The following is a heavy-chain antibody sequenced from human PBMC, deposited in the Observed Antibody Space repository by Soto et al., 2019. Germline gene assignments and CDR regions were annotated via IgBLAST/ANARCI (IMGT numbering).Heavy chain of an antibody. Sequence: EVQLVESGGGLVQPGGSLRLSCAASGFTVSSNYMSWVRQAPGKGLEWVSVIYIDGSTYYADSVKGRFTISRHNSKNTLYLQMNSLRTAETAVYYCAATRLGYWGQGTLVTVSS. V-gene: IGHV3-53*04. CDR2: IYIDGST. CDR3: AATRLGY. CDR1: GFTVSSNY. J-gene: IGHJ4*02. D-gene: IGHD5-12*01.